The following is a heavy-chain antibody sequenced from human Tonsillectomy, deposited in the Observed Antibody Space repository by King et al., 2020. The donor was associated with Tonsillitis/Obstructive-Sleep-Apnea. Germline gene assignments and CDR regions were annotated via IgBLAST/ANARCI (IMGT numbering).Heavy chain of an antibody. Sequence: VQLVEAGGVVVQPGXSXRLSCAASGFXXXRFTMHWVRQAPGKGLEWVSLSSRXGXXTKXADSVKGRFSISKDNSXNSLYLQMNSLRTEDTALYYCTKEAXXTXXXXESXXXXTLVTXXS. CDR1: GFXXXRFT. V-gene: IGHV3-43*01. CDR3: TKEAXXTXXXXES. J-gene: IGHJ4*02. CDR2: SSRXGXXT.